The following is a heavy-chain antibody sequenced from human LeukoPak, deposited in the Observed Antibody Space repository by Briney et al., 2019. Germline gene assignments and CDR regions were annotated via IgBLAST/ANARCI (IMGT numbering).Heavy chain of an antibody. CDR2: INHSGTT. D-gene: IGHD2-2*01. CDR1: GGSFSDYY. V-gene: IGHV4-34*01. CDR3: ARTSRDGVPAAPFDY. J-gene: IGHJ4*02. Sequence: PSETLSLTCAVYGGSFSDYYWSWIRQPPGKGLEWIGGINHSGTTNYNPSLKSRVTISVDTSKNQFSLKLSSVTAADTAVYYCARTSRDGVPAAPFDYWGQGTLVTVSS.